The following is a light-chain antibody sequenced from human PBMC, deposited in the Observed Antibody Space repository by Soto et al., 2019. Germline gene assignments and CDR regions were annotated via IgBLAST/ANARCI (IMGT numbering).Light chain of an antibody. V-gene: IGKV1-39*01. J-gene: IGKJ5*01. Sequence: DIQMTQSPSSLSASVGDRVTTTCRASQSISSYLNWYQQKPGKAPKLLIYAASSLQSGVPSRFSGSGSGTDFTLTISSLQPEDFATYYCRQSYSTPITFGQGTRLEIK. CDR3: RQSYSTPIT. CDR1: QSISSY. CDR2: AAS.